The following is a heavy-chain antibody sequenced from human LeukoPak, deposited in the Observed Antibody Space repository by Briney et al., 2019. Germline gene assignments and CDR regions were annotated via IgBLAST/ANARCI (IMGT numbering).Heavy chain of an antibody. J-gene: IGHJ6*02. CDR3: ARGRRSYYNCGMDV. CDR2: IFYRGSA. V-gene: IGHV4-39*07. Sequence: KPSETLSLTCTVSGGSITGSSYYWGWIRQPPGKGLEWIGSIFYRGSAYYNPSLKSRVTISRHTSKNQFSLKLSSVTAADTAVYYCARGRRSYYNCGMDVWGQGTTVTVSS. CDR1: GGSITGSSYY.